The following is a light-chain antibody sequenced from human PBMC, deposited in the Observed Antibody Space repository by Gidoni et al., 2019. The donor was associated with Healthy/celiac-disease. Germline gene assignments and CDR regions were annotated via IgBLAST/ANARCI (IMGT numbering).Light chain of an antibody. CDR1: QSVSSY. CDR3: QQRSNWPPFT. V-gene: IGKV3-11*01. Sequence: EIVFTQSPATLSLSPVERATLSCRASQSVSSYLAWYQQKPGQAPRLLIYDASNRATGIPARFSGSGSGTDFTIPISSLEPEDCAVYYCQQRSNWPPFTFGRGTKVDIK. J-gene: IGKJ3*01. CDR2: DAS.